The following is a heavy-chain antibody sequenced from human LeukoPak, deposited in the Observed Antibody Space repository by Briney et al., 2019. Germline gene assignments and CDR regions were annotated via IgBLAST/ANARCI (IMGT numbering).Heavy chain of an antibody. CDR2: INPNSGGT. CDR1: GYTFTGYY. CDR3: ARFPSGYGDPDAFDI. D-gene: IGHD4-17*01. J-gene: IGHJ3*02. Sequence: ASVKVSCKASGYTFTGYYMHWVRQAPGQGLEWMGWINPNSGGTNYAQKFQGWVTMTRDTSISTAYMELSRLRSDDTAVYYCARFPSGYGDPDAFDIWGQGTMVTVSS. V-gene: IGHV1-2*04.